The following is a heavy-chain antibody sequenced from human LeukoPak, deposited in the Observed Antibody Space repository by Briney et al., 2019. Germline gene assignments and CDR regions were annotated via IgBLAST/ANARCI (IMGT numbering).Heavy chain of an antibody. V-gene: IGHV4-59*08. J-gene: IGHJ6*02. CDR3: ARHAYSSSWIDYYYYGMDV. D-gene: IGHD6-13*01. Sequence: NPSETLSLTCTVSGGSISSYYWSWIRQPPGKGLEWIGYIYYSGSTNYNPSLKSRVTISVDTSKNQFSLKLSSVTAADTAVYYCARHAYSSSWIDYYYYGMDVWGQGTTVTVSS. CDR2: IYYSGST. CDR1: GGSISSYY.